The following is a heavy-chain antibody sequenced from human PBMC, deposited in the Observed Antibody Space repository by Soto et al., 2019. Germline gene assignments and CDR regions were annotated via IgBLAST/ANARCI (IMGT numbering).Heavy chain of an antibody. V-gene: IGHV3-23*01. CDR1: GFTSSSYG. CDR2: ISGGGDTT. D-gene: IGHD2-8*01. CDR3: AKLRDFVVLPAGILDY. Sequence: EVQLLESGGGLVQPGGSLRLTCAASGFTSSSYGISWIRLSPGKGLEWVSVISGGGDTTYYTPSVKGRFTISRDDFRNTLYLQMNSLRTEDTAIYYCAKLRDFVVLPAGILDYWGPGTLVTVSS. J-gene: IGHJ4*02.